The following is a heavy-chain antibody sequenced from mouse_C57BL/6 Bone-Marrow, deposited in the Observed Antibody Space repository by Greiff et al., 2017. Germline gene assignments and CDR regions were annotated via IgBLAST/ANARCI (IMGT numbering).Heavy chain of an antibody. Sequence: FQLQQPGAELVRPGSSVKLSCKASGYTFTSYWMHWVKQRPIQGLEWIGNIDPSDSETHYNQKFKDKATLTVDKSSSTAYMQLSSLTSEDSAVYYCARSSVVATGDYWGQGTTLTVSS. D-gene: IGHD1-1*01. CDR3: ARSSVVATGDY. J-gene: IGHJ2*01. V-gene: IGHV1-52*01. CDR1: GYTFTSYW. CDR2: IDPSDSET.